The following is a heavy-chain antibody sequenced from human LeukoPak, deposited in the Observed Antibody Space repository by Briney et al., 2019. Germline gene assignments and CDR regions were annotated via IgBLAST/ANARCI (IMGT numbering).Heavy chain of an antibody. V-gene: IGHV1-2*02. J-gene: IGHJ4*02. CDR2: INPSSGGT. CDR1: GYTFTGYY. Sequence: GASVKVSCKASGYTFTGYYMHWVRQAPGQGLEWMGWINPSSGGTNYAQKFQGRVTMTRDTSISTAYMELSRLRSDDTAVYYCARRYSYSSPISDWGQGTLVTVSS. D-gene: IGHD6-13*01. CDR3: ARRYSYSSPISD.